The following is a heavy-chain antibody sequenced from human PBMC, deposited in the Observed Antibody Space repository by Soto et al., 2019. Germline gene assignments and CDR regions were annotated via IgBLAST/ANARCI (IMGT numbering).Heavy chain of an antibody. J-gene: IGHJ6*02. CDR3: ARWNYDYVWGSYRPYYYGMDV. Sequence: PSETLSLTCAVYGGSFSGYYWSWIRQPPGKGLEWIGEINHSGSTNYNPSLKSRVTISVDTSKNQFSLKLSSVTVADTAVYYCARWNYDYVWGSYRPYYYGMDVWGQGTTVTVSS. V-gene: IGHV4-34*01. CDR2: INHSGST. D-gene: IGHD3-16*02. CDR1: GGSFSGYY.